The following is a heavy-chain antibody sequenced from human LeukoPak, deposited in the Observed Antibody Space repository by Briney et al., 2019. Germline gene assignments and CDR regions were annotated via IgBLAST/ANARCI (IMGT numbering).Heavy chain of an antibody. J-gene: IGHJ4*02. D-gene: IGHD5-18*01. Sequence: GGSLRLSCAASGFTFSSYAMSWVRQAPGKGLEWVAVVSSDGSVEYYGDSVKGRFTISRDNSKNTLYLQMNSLRVEDTAVYYCVKEFGGHSYGAYFDYWGQGTLVTVSS. CDR1: GFTFSSYA. CDR3: VKEFGGHSYGAYFDY. CDR2: VSSDGSVE. V-gene: IGHV3-30*18.